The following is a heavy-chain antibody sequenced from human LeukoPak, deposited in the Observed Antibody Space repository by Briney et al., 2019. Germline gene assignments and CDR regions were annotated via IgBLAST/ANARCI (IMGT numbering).Heavy chain of an antibody. CDR1: GFTFSSYA. CDR2: ISGSGGST. Sequence: GGSLTLSCPASGFTFSSYAMSWVRQAPGKGLDWVSAISGSGGSTDYEDSVQGRFTISRDNSKNTLYLQMNSLRAEDTAVYYCAKGTYCSGGSCYWSRRPTEYFQHWGQGTLVTVSS. V-gene: IGHV3-23*01. CDR3: AKGTYCSGGSCYWSRRPTEYFQH. J-gene: IGHJ1*01. D-gene: IGHD2-15*01.